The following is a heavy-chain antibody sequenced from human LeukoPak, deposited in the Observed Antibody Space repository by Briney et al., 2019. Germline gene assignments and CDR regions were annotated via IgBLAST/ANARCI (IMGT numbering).Heavy chain of an antibody. CDR1: GFTFSDYY. V-gene: IGHV3-11*01. Sequence: NPGGSLRLSCAASGFTFSDYYMSWIRQAPGKGLEWVSYISSSGSTIYYADSVKGRFTISRDNAKNSLYLQMNSLRAEDTAVYYCASSYYYDSRGYYYFDYWGQGTLVTVSS. CDR2: ISSSGSTI. J-gene: IGHJ4*02. D-gene: IGHD3-22*01. CDR3: ASSYYYDSRGYYYFDY.